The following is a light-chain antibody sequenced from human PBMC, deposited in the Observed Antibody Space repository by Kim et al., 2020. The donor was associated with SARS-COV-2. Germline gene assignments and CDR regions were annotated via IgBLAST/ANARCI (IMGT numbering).Light chain of an antibody. CDR3: QAWDSSSYVV. J-gene: IGLJ2*01. V-gene: IGLV3-1*01. CDR2: QDS. CDR1: KLGDEY. Sequence: VSQGQTASITCSGDKLGDEYACWYQQKPGQSHVLVIYQDSKRPSGIPDRFSGSNSGNTATLTISGAQAMDEADYYCQAWDSSSYVVFGGGTKLTVL.